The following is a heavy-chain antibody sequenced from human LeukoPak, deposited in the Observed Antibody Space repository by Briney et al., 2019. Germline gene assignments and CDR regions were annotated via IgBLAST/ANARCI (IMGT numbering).Heavy chain of an antibody. V-gene: IGHV4-59*08. J-gene: IGHJ6*02. D-gene: IGHD6-13*01. CDR3: ARLELVPGYYGMDV. Sequence: SETLSLTCTVSGDSISSYYWSWIRQPPGKGLEWIGYIYYSGSTNYNPSLKSRVAISVDTSKNQFSLKLSSVTATDTAVYYCARLELVPGYYGMDVWGQGTTVTVSS. CDR1: GDSISSYY. CDR2: IYYSGST.